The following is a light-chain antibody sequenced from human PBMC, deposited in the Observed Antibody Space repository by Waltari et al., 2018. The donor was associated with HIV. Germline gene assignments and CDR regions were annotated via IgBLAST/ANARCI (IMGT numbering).Light chain of an antibody. J-gene: IGKJ2*01. CDR1: QSVGTS. CDR2: EAS. Sequence: DTQMTQSHSSVSASVGDRVTLTCRASQSVGTSVAWYQQKPDRTPKLLIFEASRLQTGVPSRFGGSGSGTKFTLTITSLQPQDLATYFCQQANNFPHTFGQGT. V-gene: IGKV1-12*01. CDR3: QQANNFPHT.